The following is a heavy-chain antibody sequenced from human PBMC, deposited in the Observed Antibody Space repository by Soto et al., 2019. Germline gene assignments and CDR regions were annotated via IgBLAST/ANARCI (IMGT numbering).Heavy chain of an antibody. CDR3: ARMVYGFDP. Sequence: QVQLQESGPGLVKPSETLSLTCTVSGGSISSYYWSWIRQPPGKGLEWIGYIYSRGSTNYNPSLKSRVTISGDTSKIPFSLKLSSVTAADTAVYYWARMVYGFDPWGQGTLVTVSS. V-gene: IGHV4-59*01. J-gene: IGHJ5*02. CDR2: IYSRGST. CDR1: GGSISSYY. D-gene: IGHD2-8*01.